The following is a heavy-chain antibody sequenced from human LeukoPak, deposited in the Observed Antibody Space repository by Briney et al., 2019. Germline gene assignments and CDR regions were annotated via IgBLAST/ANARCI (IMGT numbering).Heavy chain of an antibody. D-gene: IGHD2-2*01. CDR3: AREPYCSSTSCFHMDV. J-gene: IGHJ6*03. CDR2: TCTSGNT. Sequence: PSETLSLTCTVSGGSISTYYWSWIRQPAGKGLEWIGRTCTSGNTHYNPSLKSRATMSVDTSKNQFSLKLSSVTAADTAVYYCAREPYCSSTSCFHMDVWGKGTTVTVSS. V-gene: IGHV4-4*07. CDR1: GGSISTYY.